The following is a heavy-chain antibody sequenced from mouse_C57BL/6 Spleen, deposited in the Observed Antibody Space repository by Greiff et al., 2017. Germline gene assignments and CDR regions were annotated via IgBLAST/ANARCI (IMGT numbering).Heavy chain of an antibody. D-gene: IGHD2-4*01. V-gene: IGHV1-15*01. Sequence: QVQLQQSGAELVRPGASVTLSCKASGYTFTDYEMPWVKQTPVHGLEWIGAINPETGGTAYTQKFKGKAILTADKSSSTAYMELRSLTSEDSAVYYCTRGGDYGAWFAYWGQGTLVTVSA. CDR1: GYTFTDYE. CDR2: INPETGGT. J-gene: IGHJ3*01. CDR3: TRGGDYGAWFAY.